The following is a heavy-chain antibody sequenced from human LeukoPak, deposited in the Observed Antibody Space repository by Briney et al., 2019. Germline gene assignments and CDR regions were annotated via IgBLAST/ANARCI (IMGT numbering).Heavy chain of an antibody. Sequence: PGGSLRLSCAASGFTFSSYWMHWVRQAPGKGLEWVASIKPDGSEKYSVDSVKGRFTISRDNAKNSLYLQMNSLRAEDTAVYYCARVQYYYYYMDVWGKGTTVTISS. CDR1: GFTFSSYW. V-gene: IGHV3-7*01. CDR2: IKPDGSEK. J-gene: IGHJ6*03. CDR3: ARVQYYYYYMDV.